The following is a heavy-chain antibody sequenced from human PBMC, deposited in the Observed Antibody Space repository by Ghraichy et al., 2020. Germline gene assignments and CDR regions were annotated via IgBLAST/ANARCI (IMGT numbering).Heavy chain of an antibody. CDR1: GFTFSSYA. D-gene: IGHD2-21*01. CDR3: AKSPRGGDSDY. V-gene: IGHV3-23*01. J-gene: IGHJ4*02. Sequence: GESLNISCAASGFTFSSYAMSWVRQAPGKGLEWVSAISGSGGSTYYADSVKGRFTISRDNSKNTLYLQMNSLRAEDTAVYYCAKSPRGGDSDYWGQGTLVTVSS. CDR2: ISGSGGST.